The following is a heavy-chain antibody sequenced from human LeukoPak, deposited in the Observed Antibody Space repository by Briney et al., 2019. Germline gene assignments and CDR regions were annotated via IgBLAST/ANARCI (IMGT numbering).Heavy chain of an antibody. CDR3: VRSKEKGRDGYNYLDY. CDR1: GGTFSSYA. J-gene: IGHJ4*02. V-gene: IGHV1-69*05. CDR2: IIPIFGTA. Sequence: SVKVSCKASGGTFSSYAISWVRQAPGQGLEWMGGIIPIFGTANYAQKFQGRVTITTDESTSTAYMELSSLRSEDTAVYYCVRSKEKGRDGYNYLDYWGQGTLVTVSS. D-gene: IGHD5-24*01.